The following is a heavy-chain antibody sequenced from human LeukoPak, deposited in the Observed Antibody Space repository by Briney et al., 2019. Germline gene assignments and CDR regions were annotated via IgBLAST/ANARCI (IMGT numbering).Heavy chain of an antibody. CDR1: GFTFSSYA. V-gene: IGHV3-30-3*01. CDR2: ISYDGSNK. D-gene: IGHD3-22*01. J-gene: IGHJ4*02. CDR3: ARGASGATYYYDSSGYYSD. Sequence: GGSLRLSCAASGFTFSSYAMHWVRQAPGKGLEWVAVISYDGSNKYYADSVKGRLTISRDNSKNTLYLQMNSLRAEDTAVYYCARGASGATYYYDSSGYYSDWGQGTLVTVSS.